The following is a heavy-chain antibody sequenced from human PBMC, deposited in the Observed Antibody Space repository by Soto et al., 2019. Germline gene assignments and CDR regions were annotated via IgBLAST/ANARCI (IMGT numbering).Heavy chain of an antibody. CDR1: GVTCSNHW. V-gene: IGHV3-7*04. J-gene: IGHJ4*02. D-gene: IGHD1-20*01. CDR2: IKQDGSEK. CDR3: ARDWYMDY. Sequence: GGSLRLSFAASGVTCSNHWINWIRQTPGRGLEWLAVIKQDGSEKYYVDSVKGRFTVSRDNAMNSAYLQMNSLRVDDTAVYYCARDWYMDYWGQGTLVTV.